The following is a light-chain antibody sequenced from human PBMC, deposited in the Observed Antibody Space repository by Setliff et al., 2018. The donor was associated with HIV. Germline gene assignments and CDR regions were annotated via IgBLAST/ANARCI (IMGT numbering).Light chain of an antibody. V-gene: IGLV2-23*01. J-gene: IGLJ2*01. CDR2: EGS. CDR1: SSDVGSYDL. CDR3: CSYAGSSTK. Sequence: QSALTQPASVSGSPGQSITISCTGTSSDVGSYDLVSWYQQHPGKAPKLMIYEGSKRPSGVSNRLSGSKSGNTASLTISGLQADDEADYYCCSYAGSSTKFGGGTKVTVL.